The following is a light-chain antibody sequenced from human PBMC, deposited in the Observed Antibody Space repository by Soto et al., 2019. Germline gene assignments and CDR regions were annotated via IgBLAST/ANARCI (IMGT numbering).Light chain of an antibody. CDR2: DTS. CDR3: QQRSSWLYT. CDR1: QSVSSY. J-gene: IGKJ2*01. Sequence: EIVLTQSPATLSSSLGDRATLSCRASQSVSSYLAWFQQKPGQAPRLLIYDTSNRATGIPARFSGSGSGTDFTLTISSLEPEDFAVYYCQQRSSWLYTFGQGTKLEIK. V-gene: IGKV3-11*01.